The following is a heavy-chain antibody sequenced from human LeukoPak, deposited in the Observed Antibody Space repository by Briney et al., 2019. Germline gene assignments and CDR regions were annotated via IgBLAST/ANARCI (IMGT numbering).Heavy chain of an antibody. J-gene: IGHJ5*02. V-gene: IGHV3-7*01. CDR3: VRGGQRFDP. CDR1: GFTFSDFW. CDR2: IKYDGGES. Sequence: GGSLRLSCAASGFTFSDFWMSWVRQAPGKGPEWVANIKYDGGESYYVDSVKGRFTISRDNAKSSLYLQMNSLRVEDTAIYYCVRGGQRFDPWGQGTLVTVSS. D-gene: IGHD3/OR15-3a*01.